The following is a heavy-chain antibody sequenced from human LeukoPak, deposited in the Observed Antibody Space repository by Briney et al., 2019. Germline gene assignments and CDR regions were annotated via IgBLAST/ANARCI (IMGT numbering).Heavy chain of an antibody. Sequence: PSETLSLTCTVSGGSISSYYWSWIRQPLGTGLEWIGYIYYSGSTNYNPSLKSRVTISVDTSKNQFSLKLSSVTAADTAVYYCAATYYYDSSGYIPAAFDIWGQGTMVTVSS. V-gene: IGHV4-59*01. CDR2: IYYSGST. J-gene: IGHJ3*02. D-gene: IGHD3-22*01. CDR1: GGSISSYY. CDR3: AATYYYDSSGYIPAAFDI.